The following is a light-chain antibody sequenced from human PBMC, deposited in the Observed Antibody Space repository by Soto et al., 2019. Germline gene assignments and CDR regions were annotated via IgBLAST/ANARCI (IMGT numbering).Light chain of an antibody. CDR2: RNN. Sequence: QSVLTQPPSASGTPGQRVTISCSGSSSNIGSNYVYWYQQLPGTAPKLLIYRNNQRPSGVPDRFSGSKSGTSASLAISGLRSEDEADYYCAAWDDSLSGNVVFGGGTKHRP. CDR1: SSNIGSNY. V-gene: IGLV1-47*01. J-gene: IGLJ2*01. CDR3: AAWDDSLSGNVV.